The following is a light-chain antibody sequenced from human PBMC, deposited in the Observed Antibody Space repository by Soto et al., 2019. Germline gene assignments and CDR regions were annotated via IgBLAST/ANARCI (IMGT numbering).Light chain of an antibody. V-gene: IGKV3-20*01. CDR3: QQYVSSPPHT. CDR1: QSVSNNY. J-gene: IGKJ2*01. CDR2: GSS. Sequence: EVVLTQSPGTLSLSPGERATVSCRASQSVSNNYVAWYQQKPGQAPRLLIFGSSDRATGIPDRFSGSVSGTDFTLTISRLEPEDFAVYFFQQYVSSPPHTFVQGTNLEIK.